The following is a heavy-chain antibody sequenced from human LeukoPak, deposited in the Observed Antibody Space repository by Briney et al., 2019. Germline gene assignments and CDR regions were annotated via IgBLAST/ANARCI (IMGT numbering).Heavy chain of an antibody. J-gene: IGHJ4*02. Sequence: PSETLSLTCAVYGGSFSGYYWSWIRQPPGKGLEWIGEINHSGSTNYNPSLKSRVTISVDTSKNQFSLKLSSVTAADTAVYYCARGPTTYYDILTGYYYSYWGQGTLVTVSS. CDR3: ARGPTTYYDILTGYYYSY. CDR1: GGSFSGYY. D-gene: IGHD3-9*01. CDR2: INHSGST. V-gene: IGHV4-34*01.